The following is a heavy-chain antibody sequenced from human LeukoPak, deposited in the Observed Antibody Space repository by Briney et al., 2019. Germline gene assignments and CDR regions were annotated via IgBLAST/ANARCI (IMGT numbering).Heavy chain of an antibody. CDR3: AREPAAIYYYYGMDV. V-gene: IGHV3-30-3*01. D-gene: IGHD2-2*02. J-gene: IGHJ6*02. CDR2: ISYDGSNK. CDR1: GFTFSSYA. Sequence: PGRSLRLSCAASGFTFSSYAMHWVRQAPGKGLEWVAVISYDGSNKYYADSVKGRFTISRDNSKNTLYLQMNSLRAEDTAVYYCAREPAAIYYYYGMDVWGQGTTVTVSS.